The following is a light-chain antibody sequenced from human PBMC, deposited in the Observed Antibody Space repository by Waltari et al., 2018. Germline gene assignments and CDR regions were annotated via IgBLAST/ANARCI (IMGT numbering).Light chain of an antibody. CDR1: RHDVGCENL. Sequence: QSALTQPASVSGSPGQSITIACPGTRHDVGCENLVPWYQRHPGKAPELLIYEGSKRPSGVSNRFSGSKSGNTASLTISGLQAEDEADYFCCSYASGSTIIFGGGTKLTVL. CDR3: CSYASGSTII. V-gene: IGLV2-23*01. J-gene: IGLJ2*01. CDR2: EGS.